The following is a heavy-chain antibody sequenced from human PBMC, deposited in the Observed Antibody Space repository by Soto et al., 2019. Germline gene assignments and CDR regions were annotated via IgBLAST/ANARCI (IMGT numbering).Heavy chain of an antibody. J-gene: IGHJ6*02. Sequence: QVQLVESGGGVVQPGRSLRLSCAASGFTFSSYAMHWVRQAPGKGLEWVAVISYDGSNKYYADSVKGRFTISRDNSKNTLYLQMNSLRAEDTAVYYCARDQGFMYYYGSGSYYSVWGQGTTVTVSS. D-gene: IGHD3-10*01. V-gene: IGHV3-30-3*01. CDR3: ARDQGFMYYYGSGSYYSV. CDR2: ISYDGSNK. CDR1: GFTFSSYA.